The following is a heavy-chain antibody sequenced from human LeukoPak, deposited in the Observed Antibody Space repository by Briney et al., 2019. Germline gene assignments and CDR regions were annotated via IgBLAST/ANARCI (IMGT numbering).Heavy chain of an antibody. Sequence: KSGGSLRLSCAASGFTFSSYSMNWVRQAPGKGLEWVSSISSSSSYIYYADSVKGRFTISRDNAKNSLYLQMSSLRAEDTAVYYCARDPSLPSKGGFDYWGQGTLVTVSS. CDR1: GFTFSSYS. CDR3: ARDPSLPSKGGFDY. J-gene: IGHJ4*02. CDR2: ISSSSSYI. V-gene: IGHV3-21*01. D-gene: IGHD3-10*01.